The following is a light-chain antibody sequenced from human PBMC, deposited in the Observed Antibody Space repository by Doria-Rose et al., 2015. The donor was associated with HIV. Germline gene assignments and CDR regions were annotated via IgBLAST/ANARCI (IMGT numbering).Light chain of an antibody. Sequence: DIQVTQSPSSLSASIGDRVTITCRAGQTVGTYLNWFQQEPGKAPKLLIYAASRLQSGVPSRFSGSGSGTDFTLTISGLQPGDFATYYCQQTYSSPPWTFGQGTKVEMK. J-gene: IGKJ1*01. V-gene: IGKV1-39*01. CDR3: QQTYSSPPWT. CDR2: AAS. CDR1: QTVGTY.